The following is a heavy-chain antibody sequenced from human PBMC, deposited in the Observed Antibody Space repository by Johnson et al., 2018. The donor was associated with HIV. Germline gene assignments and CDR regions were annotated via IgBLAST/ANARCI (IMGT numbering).Heavy chain of an antibody. CDR3: VRSYSRTFDI. CDR1: GFTFHDYG. J-gene: IGHJ3*02. D-gene: IGHD2-21*01. CDR2: INRNGGRT. Sequence: VQVVESGGGVVRPGGSLRLSCAASGFTFHDYGLSWVRQAPGKGLEWVSGINRNGGRTGFADSGKGRFTISRDNAKNSLYLQMNNLRPEDTALYYCVRSYSRTFDIWGQGTMVTVSS. V-gene: IGHV3-20*04.